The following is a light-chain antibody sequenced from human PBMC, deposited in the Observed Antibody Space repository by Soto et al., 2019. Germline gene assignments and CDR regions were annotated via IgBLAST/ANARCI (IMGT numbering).Light chain of an antibody. CDR2: AAS. J-gene: IGKJ5*01. CDR3: HHGDSFPVT. CDR1: QGIGRW. V-gene: IGKV1D-12*01. Sequence: DVQMTQYPSSVSASVGDRVTITCRASQGIGRWLAWYQQRPGKAPRFLIYAASSLQGGDPSRFSGSGSGTDFTLTISNLQPEDFATYFCHHGDSFPVTFGQGTRLEMK.